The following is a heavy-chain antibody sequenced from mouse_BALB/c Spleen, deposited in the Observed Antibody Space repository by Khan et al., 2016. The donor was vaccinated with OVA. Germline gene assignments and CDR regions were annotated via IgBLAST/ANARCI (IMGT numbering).Heavy chain of an antibody. CDR1: GYSITSDYA. CDR3: ARAGTISTVVVTDFDF. CDR2: ITYSGST. D-gene: IGHD1-1*01. J-gene: IGHJ2*01. V-gene: IGHV3-2*02. Sequence: EVKLEVSGPGLVKPSQSLSLTCTVTGYSITSDYAWNWIRQFPGNKLEWMGYITYSGSTSYNPSLKSRISISRDTSKNQFFLQLNSVTTEDTATYYCARAGTISTVVVTDFDFWGQGTTLTVSS.